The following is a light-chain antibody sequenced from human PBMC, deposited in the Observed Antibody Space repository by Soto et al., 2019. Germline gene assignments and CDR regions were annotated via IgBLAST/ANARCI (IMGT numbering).Light chain of an antibody. V-gene: IGLV2-14*01. J-gene: IGLJ1*01. CDR2: EVN. CDR1: SSDIGAYDY. CDR3: FSFETTTTDV. Sequence: GLPQPASLSVSPGQSITISCTGTSSDIGAYDYVSWFQQHPGKAPKLMISEVNNRPSGVSNRFSGSKSGNTAYLTISGLQVEDEAEYFCFSFETTTTDVFXPGPKLTV.